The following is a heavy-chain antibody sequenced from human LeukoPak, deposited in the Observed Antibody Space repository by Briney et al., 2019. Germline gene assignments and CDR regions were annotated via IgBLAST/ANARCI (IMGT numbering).Heavy chain of an antibody. CDR3: ARVPGPYTTSRFHY. J-gene: IGHJ4*02. CDR2: IDPNTGGT. CDR1: GYTFTDYY. Sequence: AASVKVSCKTSGYTFTDYYMHWVRQAPGQGLEWMGRIDPNTGGTNFAQKFQVRVTMTRDTSISTVYMELTGLRSDDTAVYYCARVPGPYTTSRFHYRGQGTLVTVSS. V-gene: IGHV1-2*02. D-gene: IGHD2-2*02.